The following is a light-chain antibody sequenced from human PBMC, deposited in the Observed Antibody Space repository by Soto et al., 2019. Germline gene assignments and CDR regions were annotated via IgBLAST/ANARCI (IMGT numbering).Light chain of an antibody. V-gene: IGLV2-14*01. J-gene: IGLJ3*02. CDR3: SSYTTTSTLV. Sequence: QSVLTQPASVSGSPGQSITISCTGTRSDVGGYNFVSWFQQHPGKAPKLIIYEVTNRPSGISNRFSGSKSGNTASLTISGLQAEDEADYYCSSYTTTSTLVFGGGTQLTVL. CDR1: RSDVGGYNF. CDR2: EVT.